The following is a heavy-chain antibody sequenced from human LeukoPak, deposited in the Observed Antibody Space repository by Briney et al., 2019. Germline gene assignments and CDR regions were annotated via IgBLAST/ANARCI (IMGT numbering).Heavy chain of an antibody. CDR2: ISTSGGST. V-gene: IGHV3-23*01. J-gene: IGHJ5*02. D-gene: IGHD4/OR15-4a*01. CDR1: GLTFSSYD. Sequence: GGSLRLSCEASGLTFSSYDMNWVRQAPGKGLEWVSAISTSGGSTYYADSVKGRFTISRDNSKNTVYLQMNSLRAEDTAVYYCARDYGAWGQGTLVTVSS. CDR3: ARDYGA.